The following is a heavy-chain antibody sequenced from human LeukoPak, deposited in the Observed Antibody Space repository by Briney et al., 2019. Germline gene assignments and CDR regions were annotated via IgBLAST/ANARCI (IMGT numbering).Heavy chain of an antibody. CDR1: EFSLRSYS. D-gene: IGHD1-1*01. CDR2: INSGSSTI. V-gene: IGHV3-48*01. J-gene: IGHJ3*02. Sequence: GGSLRLSCGASEFSLRSYSMDWVRQAPGKGLEWVSHINSGSSTIYHADSVKGRFTISRDNAGNSLYLHMNSLRAEDTAVYYCARVLLERPGIDSFDMWGQGTMVTVSS. CDR3: ARVLLERPGIDSFDM.